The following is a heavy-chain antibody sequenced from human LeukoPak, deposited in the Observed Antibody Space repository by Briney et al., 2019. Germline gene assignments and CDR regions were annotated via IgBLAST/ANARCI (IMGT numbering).Heavy chain of an antibody. CDR1: GYKFTNYG. D-gene: IGHD2-15*01. CDR2: ISPYNGNT. Sequence: ASVKVSCKASGYKFTNYGISWARQAPGQGLEWMGWISPYNGNTIYAQKLQGRVTMTRDTSISTAYMELSRLRSDDTAVYYCARDRYCSGGSCTWSAFDIWGQGTMVTVSS. V-gene: IGHV1-18*01. CDR3: ARDRYCSGGSCTWSAFDI. J-gene: IGHJ3*02.